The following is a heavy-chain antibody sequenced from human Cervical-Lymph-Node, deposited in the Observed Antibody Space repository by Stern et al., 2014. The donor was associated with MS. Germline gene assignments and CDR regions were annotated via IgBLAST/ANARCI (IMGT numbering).Heavy chain of an antibody. J-gene: IGHJ4*02. Sequence: VQLEESGGGVVQPGRSLRLSCAASGFTFSSYGMHWVRQAPGKGLEWVAVISYDGSNKYYADSVKGRFTISRDNSKNTLYLQMNSLRAEDTAVYYCAKGDYDSSGYPDYWGQGTLVTVSS. CDR1: GFTFSSYG. D-gene: IGHD3-22*01. CDR3: AKGDYDSSGYPDY. V-gene: IGHV3-30*18. CDR2: ISYDGSNK.